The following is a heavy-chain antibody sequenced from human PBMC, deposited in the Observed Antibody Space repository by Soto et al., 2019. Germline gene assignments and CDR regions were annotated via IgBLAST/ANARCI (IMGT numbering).Heavy chain of an antibody. CDR2: ISGTGDTK. V-gene: IGHV3-11*04. CDR3: ARCPLHFDSVQNYFYYAMDV. Sequence: GGSLRLSCAASGFFFSDYYLSWIRQAPGKGLECVAYISGTGDTKYIADSVKGRFSVSRDNPKNSLFLQMNSLRAEDTAVYYCARCPLHFDSVQNYFYYAMDVWGQGTKVTVSS. CDR1: GFFFSDYY. J-gene: IGHJ6*02. D-gene: IGHD3-3*01.